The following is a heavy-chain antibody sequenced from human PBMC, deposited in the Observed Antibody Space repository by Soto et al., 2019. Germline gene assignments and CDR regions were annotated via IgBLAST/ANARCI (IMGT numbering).Heavy chain of an antibody. J-gene: IGHJ4*02. D-gene: IGHD3-10*01. CDR3: ARDVIEKPYYYGSGSYYYFDD. Sequence: ASVKVSCKASGYTFTGYYMHWVRQAPGQGLEWMGWINPNSGGTNYAQKFQGRVTMTRDTSISTAYMELSRLRSDDTAVYYCARDVIEKPYYYGSGSYYYFDDWGQGPLVTVSS. CDR1: GYTFTGYY. V-gene: IGHV1-2*02. CDR2: INPNSGGT.